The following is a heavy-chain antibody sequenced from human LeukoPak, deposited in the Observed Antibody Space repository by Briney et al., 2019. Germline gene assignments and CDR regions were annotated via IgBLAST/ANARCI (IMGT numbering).Heavy chain of an antibody. D-gene: IGHD1-26*01. J-gene: IGHJ4*02. V-gene: IGHV3-7*01. CDR2: VKPDGSEK. Sequence: GSPRLSCEAPGFTFDNCWMGWVRPAPGKGLEWVANVKPDGSEKQYVDSVKGRFTISRDNAKNSLFLQMNNLRAEDTAVYYCARNPNSGYSYIDYWGRGTLVIVSS. CDR1: GFTFDNCW. CDR3: ARNPNSGYSYIDY.